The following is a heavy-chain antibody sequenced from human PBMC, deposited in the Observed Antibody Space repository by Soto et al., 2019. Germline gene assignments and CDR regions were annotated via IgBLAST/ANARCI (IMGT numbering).Heavy chain of an antibody. CDR1: GSPISSYY. Sequence: SETLSLTCNVSGSPISSYYWSWFRQPPGQGLEWVGYIYYTGTTTYNPSLRSRVAISVDASKSQFSLDLTSVTAADTAVYYCARGGSSSWYGFYFFDNWGPGTLVTVSS. CDR2: IYYTGTT. J-gene: IGHJ4*02. V-gene: IGHV4-59*12. CDR3: ARGGSSSWYGFYFFDN. D-gene: IGHD6-13*01.